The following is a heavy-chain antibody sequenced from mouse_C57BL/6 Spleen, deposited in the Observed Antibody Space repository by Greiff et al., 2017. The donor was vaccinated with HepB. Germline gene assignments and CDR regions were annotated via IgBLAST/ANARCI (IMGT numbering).Heavy chain of an antibody. Sequence: VQWVESGPELVKPGASVKISCKASGYAFSSSWMNWVKQRPGKGLEWIGRIYPGDGDTNYNGKFKGKATLTADKSSSTAYMQLSSLTSEDSAVYFCARSFSNRYYFDYWGQGTTLTVSS. V-gene: IGHV1-82*01. D-gene: IGHD2-5*01. CDR1: GYAFSSSW. J-gene: IGHJ2*01. CDR2: IYPGDGDT. CDR3: ARSFSNRYYFDY.